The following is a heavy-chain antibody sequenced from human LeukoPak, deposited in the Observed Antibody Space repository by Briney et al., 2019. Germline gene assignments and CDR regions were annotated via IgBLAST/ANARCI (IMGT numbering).Heavy chain of an antibody. CDR3: AKSSGTYLNYYYYMDV. CDR2: ISWNSFSI. CDR1: GFTFEDYA. V-gene: IGHV3-9*01. J-gene: IGHJ6*03. D-gene: IGHD3-10*01. Sequence: SLRLSSAASGFTFEDYAMHWVRQGPGKGLEWVSGISWNSFSIGYADSVKGRFTISRDNAKNPLYLQMNSLRAEDTALYYCAKSSGTYLNYYYYMDVWGKGTTVTISS.